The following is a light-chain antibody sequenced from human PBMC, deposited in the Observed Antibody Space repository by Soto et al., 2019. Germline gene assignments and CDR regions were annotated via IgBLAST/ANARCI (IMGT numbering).Light chain of an antibody. CDR2: GAS. CDR3: QQYNDWPSYT. J-gene: IGKJ2*01. V-gene: IGKV3-15*01. Sequence: EIVMTQSPATLSVSPGDTAALSCRASQSVSDDLACYQQKPGQAPRLLIYGASTRATNIPARFSGGGSGTEFTLTISSLHSEDFAVYYCQQYNDWPSYTFGQGTKLEIK. CDR1: QSVSDD.